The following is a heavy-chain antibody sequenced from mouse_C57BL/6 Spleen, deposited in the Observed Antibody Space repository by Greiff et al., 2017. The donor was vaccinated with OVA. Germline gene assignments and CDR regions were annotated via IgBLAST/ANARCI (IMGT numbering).Heavy chain of an antibody. CDR2: ISSGGDYI. V-gene: IGHV5-9-1*02. Sequence: EVKLVESGEGLVKPGGSLKLSCAASGFTFSSYAMSWVRQTPEKRLEWVAYISSGGDYIYYADTAKGRFTISRDNARNTLYLQMSSLKSEDTAMYYCTRENGNYGYAMDYWGQGTSVTVSS. CDR3: TRENGNYGYAMDY. D-gene: IGHD2-1*01. CDR1: GFTFSSYA. J-gene: IGHJ4*01.